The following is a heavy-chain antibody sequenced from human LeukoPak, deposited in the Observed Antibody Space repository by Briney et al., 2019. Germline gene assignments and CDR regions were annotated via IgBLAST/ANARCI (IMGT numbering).Heavy chain of an antibody. D-gene: IGHD6-6*01. J-gene: IGHJ3*02. V-gene: IGHV4-61*02. CDR3: ARRISLVRDTYAFDI. CDR2: IYNSGDT. CDR1: GDSISSGSYY. Sequence: SETLSLTCTVSGDSISSGSYYWSWIRQPAGKGLEWIGRIYNSGDTHYNPSLESRVTMSVDTSKNQFSLKLSSVTAADTAVYYCARRISLVRDTYAFDIWGQGTMVTVSS.